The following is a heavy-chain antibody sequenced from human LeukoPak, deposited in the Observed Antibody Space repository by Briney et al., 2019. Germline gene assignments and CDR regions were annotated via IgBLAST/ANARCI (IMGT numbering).Heavy chain of an antibody. CDR3: ARGAGRVAAAAHFQH. Sequence: SETLSLTCTVSGGSISSYYWSWIRQPPGKGLEWIGYIYYSGSTNYNPSLKSRVTISLDTSKNQFSLKLSSVTAADTAVYYCARGAGRVAAAAHFQHWGQGTLVTVSS. CDR1: GGSISSYY. CDR2: IYYSGST. J-gene: IGHJ1*01. V-gene: IGHV4-59*01. D-gene: IGHD6-13*01.